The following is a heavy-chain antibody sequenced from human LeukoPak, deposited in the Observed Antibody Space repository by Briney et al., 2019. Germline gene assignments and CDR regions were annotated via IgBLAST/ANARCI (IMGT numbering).Heavy chain of an antibody. V-gene: IGHV4-61*02. CDR3: ARDLSHGVVAGWFDP. CDR2: IYTSGST. Sequence: PSETLSLTCTVSGGSISSGSYYWSWIRQPAGKGLEWIGRIYTSGSTNYNPSLKSRVTISVDTSKNQFSLKLSSVTAADTAVYYCARDLSHGVVAGWFDPWGQGTLVTVSS. J-gene: IGHJ5*02. CDR1: GGSISSGSYY. D-gene: IGHD2-15*01.